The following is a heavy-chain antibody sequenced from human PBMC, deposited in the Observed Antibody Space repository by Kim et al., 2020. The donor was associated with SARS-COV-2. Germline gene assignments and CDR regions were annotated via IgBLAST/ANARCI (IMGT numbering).Heavy chain of an antibody. CDR2: ISSNSDTI. V-gene: IGHV3-9*01. D-gene: IGHD1-26*01. CDR1: GFTFDDYP. Sequence: GGSLRLSCAASGFTFDDYPMHWVRQAPGKGLEWVSGISSNSDTIAYADSLKGRFTISRDNAKNSLYLQMNSLRLEDTALYYCAKRDSGSPRHFDYWGQGTLVTVSS. CDR3: AKRDSGSPRHFDY. J-gene: IGHJ4*02.